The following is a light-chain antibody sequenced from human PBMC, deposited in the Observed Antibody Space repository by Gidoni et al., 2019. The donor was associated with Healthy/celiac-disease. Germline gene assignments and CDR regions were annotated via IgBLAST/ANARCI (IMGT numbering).Light chain of an antibody. CDR3: QQYGSSRT. Sequence: ESVLTQSPGTLSLSPGERATLPCRASQSVSSRYLAWYQQKPGQAPRLLIYGASSRATGIPDRFSGSGSGTDFTLTISSLEPEDFAVYYCQQYGSSRTFGQGTKVEIK. CDR1: QSVSSRY. V-gene: IGKV3-20*01. CDR2: GAS. J-gene: IGKJ1*01.